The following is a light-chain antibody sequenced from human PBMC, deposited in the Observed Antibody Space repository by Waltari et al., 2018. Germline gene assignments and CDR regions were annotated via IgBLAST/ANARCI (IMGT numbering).Light chain of an antibody. V-gene: IGLV2-14*01. CDR2: EVS. J-gene: IGLJ2*01. Sequence: QSALTQPASVSGSPGQSITISCTGTSSDVGGYNYVSWYQQHPGKAPKLMIYEVSNRPSGVSDRFSGYKSANTASLTISGLQAEDEANYYCSSYASSSSVVFGGGTKLTVL. CDR3: SSYASSSSVV. CDR1: SSDVGGYNY.